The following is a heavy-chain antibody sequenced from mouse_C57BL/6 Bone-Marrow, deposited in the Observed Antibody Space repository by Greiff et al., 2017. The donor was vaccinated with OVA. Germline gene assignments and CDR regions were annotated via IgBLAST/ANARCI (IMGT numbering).Heavy chain of an antibody. CDR3: ARKGGIDGYFYFDY. J-gene: IGHJ2*01. Sequence: QVQLQQPGAELVKPGASVKLSCKASGYTFTSYWMHWVKQRPGQGLEWIGMIHPNSGSTNYNEKFKSKATLTVDKSSSTAYMQLSSLTSEDSAVYYCARKGGIDGYFYFDYWGQGTTLTVSS. CDR2: IHPNSGST. CDR1: GYTFTSYW. V-gene: IGHV1-64*01. D-gene: IGHD2-3*01.